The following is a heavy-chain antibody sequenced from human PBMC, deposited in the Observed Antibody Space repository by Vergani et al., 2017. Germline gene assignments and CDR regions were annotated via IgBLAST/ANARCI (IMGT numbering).Heavy chain of an antibody. CDR2: IIPIFGTA. D-gene: IGHD2-2*02. Sequence: QVQLVQPGAEVKKLGSSVKVSCKASGGTFSSYAISWVRQAPGQGLEWMGGIIPIFGTANYAQKFQGRVTITADESTSTAYMELSSLRSEDTAVYYCARAGYCSSTSCYTDYYYGMDVWGQGTTVTVSS. CDR1: GGTFSSYA. V-gene: IGHV1-69*12. CDR3: ARAGYCSSTSCYTDYYYGMDV. J-gene: IGHJ6*02.